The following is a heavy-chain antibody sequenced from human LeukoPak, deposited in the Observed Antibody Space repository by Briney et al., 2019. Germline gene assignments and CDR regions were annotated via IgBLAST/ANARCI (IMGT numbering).Heavy chain of an antibody. V-gene: IGHV4-38-2*02. J-gene: IGHJ3*02. CDR3: ARGVLWFGELAGRSHDAFDI. CDR1: GYSISSGYY. CDR2: IYHSGST. Sequence: SETLSLTCTVSGYSISSGYYWGWIRQPPGKGLEWIGSIYHSGSTYYNPSLKSRVTISVDTSKNQFSLKLSSVTAADTAVYYCARGVLWFGELAGRSHDAFDIWGQGTMVTVSS. D-gene: IGHD3-10*01.